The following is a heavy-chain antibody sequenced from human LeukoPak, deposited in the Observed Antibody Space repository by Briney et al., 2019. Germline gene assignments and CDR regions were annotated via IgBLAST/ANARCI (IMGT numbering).Heavy chain of an antibody. Sequence: PSETLSLTCTVSGGSISSGGYYWSWIRQHPGKGLEWIGYIYYSGSTYYNPSLKSRVTISVDTSKNQFSLKLSSVTAADTAVYYCASTYCSGGSCYDTYYFDYWGQGTLVTVSS. V-gene: IGHV4-31*03. D-gene: IGHD2-15*01. J-gene: IGHJ4*02. CDR3: ASTYCSGGSCYDTYYFDY. CDR2: IYYSGST. CDR1: GGSISSGGYY.